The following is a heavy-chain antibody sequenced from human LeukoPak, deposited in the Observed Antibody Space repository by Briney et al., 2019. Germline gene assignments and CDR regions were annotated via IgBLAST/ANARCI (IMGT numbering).Heavy chain of an antibody. CDR2: ISSSSSTI. CDR3: ARDPWFGELLPDY. Sequence: GGSLRLSCAASGFTFSSYSMNWVRQAPGKGLEWVSYISSSSSTIYYADSVKGRFTISRDNSKNTLYLQMNSLRAEDTAVYYCARDPWFGELLPDYWGQGTLVTVSS. D-gene: IGHD3-10*01. J-gene: IGHJ4*02. CDR1: GFTFSSYS. V-gene: IGHV3-48*01.